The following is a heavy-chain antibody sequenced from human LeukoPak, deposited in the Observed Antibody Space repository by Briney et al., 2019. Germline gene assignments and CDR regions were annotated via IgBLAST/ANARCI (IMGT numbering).Heavy chain of an antibody. V-gene: IGHV4-34*01. CDR1: GVSFSGYY. Sequence: SETLSLTCAVYGVSFSGYYWSWIRQPPGKGLEWIGEINHSGSTNYNPSLKGRVTISVDTSKNQFSLKLSSVTAADTAVYYCARDNYARRIDYWGQGTLVTVSS. CDR2: INHSGST. J-gene: IGHJ4*02. CDR3: ARDNYARRIDY. D-gene: IGHD1-1*01.